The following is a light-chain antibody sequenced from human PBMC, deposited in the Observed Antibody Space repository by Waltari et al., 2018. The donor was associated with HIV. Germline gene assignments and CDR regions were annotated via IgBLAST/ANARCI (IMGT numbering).Light chain of an antibody. Sequence: QSVLTQPPSASGTPGQRVTISCSGSSSNIGSNYVYWYQQLPGTAPKLLIYRNNQRPSGAPDRFAGSKSGTAASRAISGLRSEDEADYYCATWDDSLSVVVFGGGTKLTV. V-gene: IGLV1-47*01. J-gene: IGLJ2*01. CDR2: RNN. CDR1: SSNIGSNY. CDR3: ATWDDSLSVVV.